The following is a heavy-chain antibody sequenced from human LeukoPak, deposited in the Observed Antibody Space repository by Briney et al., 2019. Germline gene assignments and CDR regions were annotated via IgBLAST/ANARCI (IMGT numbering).Heavy chain of an antibody. D-gene: IGHD4-17*01. CDR1: GGSVSGSY. CDR2: MYNSGST. Sequence: PSETLSLTCTVSGGSVSGSYWSWIRQPPGKGLEWIAYMYNSGSTNYNPSLKSRVTISIDTSKNQFSLKLSSLTAADTAIYYCARGIESYGDYGYWGQGILVTVSS. V-gene: IGHV4-59*02. J-gene: IGHJ4*02. CDR3: ARGIESYGDYGY.